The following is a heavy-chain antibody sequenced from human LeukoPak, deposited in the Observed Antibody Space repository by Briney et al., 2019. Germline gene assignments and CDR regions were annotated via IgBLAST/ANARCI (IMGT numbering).Heavy chain of an antibody. CDR2: ISYDGSNK. V-gene: IGHV3-33*01. Sequence: GPSLRLSCAAHAFTFNSYGMHWVRQAPGQGLESVAVISYDGSNKYYADSVKGRFTISRDNSKNSLYLQMNSLRAEDTAVYYCARGLASYCSGGSCYPVGYWGQGTLVTVSS. J-gene: IGHJ4*02. D-gene: IGHD2-15*01. CDR3: ARGLASYCSGGSCYPVGY. CDR1: AFTFNSYG.